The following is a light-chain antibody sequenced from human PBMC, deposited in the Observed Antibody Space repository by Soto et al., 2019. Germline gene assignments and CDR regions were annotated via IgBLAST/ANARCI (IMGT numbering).Light chain of an antibody. CDR3: QHYNNWPPWT. CDR2: GAS. Sequence: EIVMTQSPATLSVSPGERATLSCRASQSVSSNLAWYQQKPGKAPRPLIYGASTRATGIPARFSGSGSGTEFTLTISSLQSEDFAIYYCQHYNNWPPWTFGQGTKVEIK. CDR1: QSVSSN. J-gene: IGKJ1*01. V-gene: IGKV3-15*01.